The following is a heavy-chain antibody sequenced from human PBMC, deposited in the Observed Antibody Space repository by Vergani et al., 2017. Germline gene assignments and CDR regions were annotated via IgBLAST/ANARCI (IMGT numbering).Heavy chain of an antibody. J-gene: IGHJ6*02. CDR3: ARHRGDYDRGGMDV. Sequence: QVQLQQWGAGLVKPSQSLSLTCTVSGGSISGVSYYLSWVRQPAGKGLEWIGRIYHSGSTYYNPSLKSRVTISVDTSKNQFSLKLSSVTAADTAVYYCARHRGDYDRGGMDVWGQGTTVTVSS. D-gene: IGHD4-17*01. CDR2: IYHSGST. CDR1: GGSISGVSYY. V-gene: IGHV4-61*02.